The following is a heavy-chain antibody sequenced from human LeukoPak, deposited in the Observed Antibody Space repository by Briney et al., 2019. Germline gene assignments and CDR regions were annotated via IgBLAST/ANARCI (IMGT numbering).Heavy chain of an antibody. V-gene: IGHV1-69*13. CDR2: IIPIFGTA. D-gene: IGHD5-12*01. CDR3: ARERGRGGYDSRYYYYGMDV. J-gene: IGHJ6*02. Sequence: ASVKVSCRASGGTFSSCAISWVRQAPGQGLEWMGGIIPIFGTANYAQKFQGRVTITADESTSTAYMELSSLRSEDTAVYYCARERGRGGYDSRYYYYGMDVWGQGTTVTVSS. CDR1: GGTFSSCA.